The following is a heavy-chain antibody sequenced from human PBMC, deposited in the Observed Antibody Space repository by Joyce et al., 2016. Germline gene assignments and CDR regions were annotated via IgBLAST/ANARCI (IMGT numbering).Heavy chain of an antibody. CDR1: GFTFSSSC. CDR3: VRGGKDYTDSMDV. J-gene: IGHJ6*03. CDR2: SNGNSYFI. Sequence: EVQLVASGGGLVKPGGSLRLSCAASGFTFSSSCMSWIRQAPGKGLEWGAASNGNSYFIFHADSGKGRFTVSRDNAKNTLYLQMNSLRVEDTAVFYCVRGGKDYTDSMDVWGEGTTVTVSS. V-gene: IGHV3-21*01. D-gene: IGHD4-11*01.